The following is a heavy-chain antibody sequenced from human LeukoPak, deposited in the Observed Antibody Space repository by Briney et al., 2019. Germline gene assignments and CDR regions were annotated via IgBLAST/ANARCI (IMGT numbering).Heavy chain of an antibody. Sequence: SETLSLTCTVSGGSISSYYWSWIRQPPGKGLEWIGYIYYSGSTNYNPSLKSRVTISVDTSKNQFSLKLSSVTAADTAVYYCAREGDSSGYCHIRTYAFDIWGQGTMVTVSS. CDR3: AREGDSSGYCHIRTYAFDI. J-gene: IGHJ3*02. CDR1: GGSISSYY. D-gene: IGHD3-22*01. CDR2: IYYSGST. V-gene: IGHV4-59*01.